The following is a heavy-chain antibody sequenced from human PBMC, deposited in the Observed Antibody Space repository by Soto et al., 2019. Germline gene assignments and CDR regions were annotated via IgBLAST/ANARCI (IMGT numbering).Heavy chain of an antibody. CDR3: ARDRYPNYPPDAFDI. CDR1: GFTLSSNG. V-gene: IGHV3-33*01. J-gene: IGHJ3*02. Sequence: PGGSLRLSCAASGFTLSSNGMHWVRQAPGKGLEWEAFIWYDGSDKYYADSVKGRFTISRDNSRNTLYLQMNSLRAEDTAVYYCARDRYPNYPPDAFDIWGQGTLVTVSS. CDR2: IWYDGSDK. D-gene: IGHD4-4*01.